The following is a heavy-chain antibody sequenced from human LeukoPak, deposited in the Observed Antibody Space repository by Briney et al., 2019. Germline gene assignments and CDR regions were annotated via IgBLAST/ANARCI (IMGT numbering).Heavy chain of an antibody. D-gene: IGHD3-10*01. V-gene: IGHV1-46*01. Sequence: ASVKASCKASGYPFTSYYMHWVRQAPGQGLEWMGTINPTGDSAINAQKFQGRVTMTRDTSTSTVYMELNSLRSEDTAVYYCARDWELGFWGQGTLVTVSS. CDR1: GYPFTSYY. CDR3: ARDWELGF. CDR2: INPTGDSA. J-gene: IGHJ4*02.